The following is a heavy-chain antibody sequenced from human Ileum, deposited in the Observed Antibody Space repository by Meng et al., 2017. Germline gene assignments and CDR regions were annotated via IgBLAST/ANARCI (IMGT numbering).Heavy chain of an antibody. V-gene: IGHV3-33*01. D-gene: IGHD3-10*01. Sequence: GESLKISCAASGFTFSSYGMHWVRQAPGKGLEWVAVIWYDASNKYYGESVEGRFTISRDNSKNTVYLEMRRLRADDTAVYYCARGHYYYGSGRPIDYWGQGTLVTVSS. CDR3: ARGHYYYGSGRPIDY. CDR2: IWYDASNK. CDR1: GFTFSSYG. J-gene: IGHJ4*02.